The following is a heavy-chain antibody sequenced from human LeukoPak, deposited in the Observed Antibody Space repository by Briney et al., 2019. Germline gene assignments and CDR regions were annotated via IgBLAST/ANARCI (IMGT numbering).Heavy chain of an antibody. CDR1: GFTFSSYG. CDR2: ISYDGSSK. J-gene: IGHJ4*02. D-gene: IGHD2-15*01. Sequence: GGSLRLSCAASGFTFSSYGMHWVRQAPGKGLEWVAVISYDGSSKYYADSVKGRFTISRDNSKNTLYLQMNSLRAEDTAVYYCAKDGYCSGGSCYYFDYWGQGTLVTVSS. CDR3: AKDGYCSGGSCYYFDY. V-gene: IGHV3-30*18.